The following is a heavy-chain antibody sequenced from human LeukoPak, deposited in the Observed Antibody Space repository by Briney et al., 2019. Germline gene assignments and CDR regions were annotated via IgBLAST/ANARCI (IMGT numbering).Heavy chain of an antibody. CDR1: GGTFSSYA. V-gene: IGHV1-69*05. CDR2: IIPIFGTA. J-gene: IGHJ4*02. Sequence: GASVKVSCKASGGTFSSYAISWVRQAPGQGLEWMGGIIPIFGTANYAQKFQGRVTIITDESTSTAYMELSSLRSEDTAGDYCARDRDYEGFDYWGQGTLVTVSS. CDR3: ARDRDYEGFDY. D-gene: IGHD4-17*01.